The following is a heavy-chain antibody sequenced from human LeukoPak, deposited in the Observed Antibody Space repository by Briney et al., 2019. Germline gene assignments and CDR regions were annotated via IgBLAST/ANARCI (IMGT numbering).Heavy chain of an antibody. D-gene: IGHD6-19*01. J-gene: IGHJ6*02. CDR2: IYYSGST. CDR1: GGSISSYY. CDR3: ARGLGIAVAGTDYYYGMDV. Sequence: SETLSLTCTVSGGSISSYYWSWIRQPPGKGLEWIGYIYYSGSTNYNPCLKSRFTISVDTSKNQFSLKLSSVTAADTAVYYWARGLGIAVAGTDYYYGMDVWGQGTTVTVSS. V-gene: IGHV4-59*01.